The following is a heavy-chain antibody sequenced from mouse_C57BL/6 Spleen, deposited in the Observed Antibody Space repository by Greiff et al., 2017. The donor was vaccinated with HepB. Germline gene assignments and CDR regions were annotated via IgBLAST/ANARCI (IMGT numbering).Heavy chain of an antibody. Sequence: EVKLQESGPGLVKPSQSLSLTCSVTGYSITSGYYWNWIRQFPGNKLEWMGYISYDGSNNYNPSLKHRISITRDTSKNQFFLKLNSVTTEDTATYFCARGRDGPFAYWGKGTLVTVSA. V-gene: IGHV3-6*01. CDR3: ARGRDGPFAY. CDR1: GYSITSGYY. J-gene: IGHJ3*01. CDR2: ISYDGSN. D-gene: IGHD2-3*01.